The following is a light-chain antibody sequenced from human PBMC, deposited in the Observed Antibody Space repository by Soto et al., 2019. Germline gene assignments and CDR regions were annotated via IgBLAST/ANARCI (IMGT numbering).Light chain of an antibody. CDR1: QGISSY. CDR2: DAS. Sequence: QIPSFLSASVGARFTIHCRSSQGISSYLAWYQQKPGKAPKLLIYDASSLESGVPSRFSGSGSGLEVKVTIRRMYAVEFIIYYRYPDYSAPMIIGRGTRVEIK. J-gene: IGKJ5*01. V-gene: IGKV1-9*01. CDR3: YPDYSAPMI.